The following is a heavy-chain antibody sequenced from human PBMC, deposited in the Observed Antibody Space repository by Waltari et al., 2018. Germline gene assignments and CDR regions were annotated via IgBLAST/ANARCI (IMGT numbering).Heavy chain of an antibody. Sequence: QVQLVESGGGVVQPGRSLRLSCAASGFTFSSYGMPWVRQAPGKGLEWVAVIWYDGSNKYYADSVKGRFTISRDNSKNTLYLQMNSLRAEDTAVYYCARDRGAWYFDLWGRGTLVTVSS. V-gene: IGHV3-33*01. CDR2: IWYDGSNK. CDR3: ARDRGAWYFDL. J-gene: IGHJ2*01. CDR1: GFTFSSYG.